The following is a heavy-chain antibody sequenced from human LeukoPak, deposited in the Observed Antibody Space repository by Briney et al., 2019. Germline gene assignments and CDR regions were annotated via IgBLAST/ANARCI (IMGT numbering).Heavy chain of an antibody. J-gene: IGHJ4*02. CDR3: ARGSPGILPTYYFDY. CDR1: GGSISSYY. Sequence: PSETLSLTCTVSGGSISSYYWSWIRQPAGKGLEWIGRIYTSGGTNYNPSLKSRVTMSVDTSKNQFSLKLSSATAADTAVYYCARGSPGILPTYYFDYWGQGTLVTVSS. V-gene: IGHV4-4*07. CDR2: IYTSGGT. D-gene: IGHD6-13*01.